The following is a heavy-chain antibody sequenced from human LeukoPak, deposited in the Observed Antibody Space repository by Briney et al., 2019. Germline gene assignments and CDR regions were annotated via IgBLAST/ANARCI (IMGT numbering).Heavy chain of an antibody. Sequence: ASVKVSCKASGYTFTSYGISWVRQAPGQGLEWMGWISAYNDKTNYAQKLQDRVTMTTDTSTTTAYMELRSLRSDDTAVYYCARGVGTTVTSRSFDYWGQGTLVTVSS. V-gene: IGHV1-18*01. CDR3: ARGVGTTVTSRSFDY. CDR1: GYTFTSYG. J-gene: IGHJ4*02. D-gene: IGHD4-17*01. CDR2: ISAYNDKT.